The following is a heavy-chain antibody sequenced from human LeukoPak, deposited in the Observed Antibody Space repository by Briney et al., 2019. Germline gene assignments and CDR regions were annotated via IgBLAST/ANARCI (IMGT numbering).Heavy chain of an antibody. Sequence: GGSLRLSCVVSGFTFSDFHMSWLRQAPGKGLEWISYITNSGSDIEYADSVKGRFTISWDNAKKSLYLEMNTLRAEDTAIYYCACPYRSRFDYWGQGTLVTVSS. CDR3: ACPYRSRFDY. V-gene: IGHV3-11*01. D-gene: IGHD6-13*01. J-gene: IGHJ4*02. CDR2: ITNSGSDI. CDR1: GFTFSDFH.